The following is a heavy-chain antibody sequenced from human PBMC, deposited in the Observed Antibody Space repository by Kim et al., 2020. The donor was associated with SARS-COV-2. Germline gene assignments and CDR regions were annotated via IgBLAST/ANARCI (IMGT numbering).Heavy chain of an antibody. V-gene: IGHV3-9*01. Sequence: GGSLRLSCAASGFTFDDYAMHWVRQAPGKGLEWVSGISWNSGSIGYADSVKGRFTISRDNAKNSLYLQMNSLRAEDTALYYCAKELFGGMDVWGQGTTVTVSS. CDR2: ISWNSGSI. D-gene: IGHD3-16*01. CDR1: GFTFDDYA. J-gene: IGHJ6*02. CDR3: AKELFGGMDV.